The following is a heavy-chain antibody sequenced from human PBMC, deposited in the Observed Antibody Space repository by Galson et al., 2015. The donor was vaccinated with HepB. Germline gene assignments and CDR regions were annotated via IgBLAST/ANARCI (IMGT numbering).Heavy chain of an antibody. CDR1: GFTFSSYT. Sequence: SLRLSCAASGFTFSSYTTHWVRQAPGKGLEWVAVISYDGSNKYYADSVKGRFTISRDNSKNTLYLQMNSLRAEDTAVYYCARDLLSYGDSSYYGMDVWGQGTTVTVSS. CDR3: ARDLLSYGDSSYYGMDV. D-gene: IGHD4-17*01. CDR2: ISYDGSNK. J-gene: IGHJ6*02. V-gene: IGHV3-30-3*01.